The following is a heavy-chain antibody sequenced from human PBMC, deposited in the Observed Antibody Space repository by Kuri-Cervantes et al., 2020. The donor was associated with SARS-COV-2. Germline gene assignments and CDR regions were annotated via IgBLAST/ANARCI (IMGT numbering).Heavy chain of an antibody. D-gene: IGHD6-13*01. CDR1: GFTFSSYW. J-gene: IGHJ3*02. V-gene: IGHV3-7*01. CDR3: ARGFAIAAAGTDDAFDI. Sequence: GESLKISCAASGFTFSSYWMSWVRQAPGKGLEWVANIKQDGSEKYYVGSVKGRFTISRDNAKNSLYLQMNSLRAEDTAVYYCARGFAIAAAGTDDAFDIWGQGTMVTVSS. CDR2: IKQDGSEK.